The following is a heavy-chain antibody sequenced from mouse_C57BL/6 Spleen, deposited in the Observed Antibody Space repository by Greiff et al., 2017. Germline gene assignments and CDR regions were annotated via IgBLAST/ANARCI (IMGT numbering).Heavy chain of an antibody. V-gene: IGHV1-55*01. J-gene: IGHJ1*03. CDR1: GYTFTSYW. CDR2: MYPGSGST. CDR3: ARYYYGSSYDCYFAV. D-gene: IGHD1-1*01. Sequence: QVQLQQPGAELVQPGASVKMSCKASGYTFTSYWITWVQQRPGQGLEWIGDMYPGSGSTNYNEKFKRKATLTLDTSASSAYMQLSSLTSEYSAFYYCARYYYGSSYDCYFAVRGTWNTVTASS.